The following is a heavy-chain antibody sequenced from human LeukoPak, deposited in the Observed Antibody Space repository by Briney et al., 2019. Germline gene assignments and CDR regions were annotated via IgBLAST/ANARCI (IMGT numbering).Heavy chain of an antibody. J-gene: IGHJ3*02. Sequence: PGGSLRLSCAASGFTFSSYDMHWVRQATGKGLEWVSAIGTAGDTYYPGSVKGRFTISRENAKNSLYLQMNSLRAGDTAVYYCARETTGDGGNSFDIWGQGTMVTVSS. CDR1: GFTFSSYD. D-gene: IGHD4-23*01. CDR2: IGTAGDT. V-gene: IGHV3-13*01. CDR3: ARETTGDGGNSFDI.